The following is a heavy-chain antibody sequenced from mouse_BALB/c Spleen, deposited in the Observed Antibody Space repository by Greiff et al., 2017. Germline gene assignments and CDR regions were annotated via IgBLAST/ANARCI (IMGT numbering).Heavy chain of an antibody. CDR2: IYPGDGDT. CDR3: ARRYDGYPDMDY. J-gene: IGHJ4*01. CDR1: GYTFTSYW. D-gene: IGHD2-3*01. V-gene: IGHV1-87*01. Sequence: VQLQQSGAELARPGASVKLSCKASGYTFTSYWMQWVKQRPGQGLEWIGAIYPGDGDTRYTQKFKGKATLTADKSSSTAYMQLSSLASEDSAVYYCARRYDGYPDMDYWGQGTSVTVSS.